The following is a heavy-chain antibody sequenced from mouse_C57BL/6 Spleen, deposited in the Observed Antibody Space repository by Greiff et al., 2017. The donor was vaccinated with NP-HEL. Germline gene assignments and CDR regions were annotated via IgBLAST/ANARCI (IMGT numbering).Heavy chain of an antibody. CDR3: AKAYCYGFDY. CDR2: INPNNGGT. CDR1: GYTFTDYY. D-gene: IGHD1-1*01. Sequence: EVQLQQSGPELVKPGASVKISCKASGYTFTDYYMNWVKQSHGKSLEWIGDINPNNGGTSYNQKFKGKATLTVDKSSSTAYMELRSLTSEDSAVYYCAKAYCYGFDYWGQGTTLTVSS. J-gene: IGHJ2*01. V-gene: IGHV1-26*01.